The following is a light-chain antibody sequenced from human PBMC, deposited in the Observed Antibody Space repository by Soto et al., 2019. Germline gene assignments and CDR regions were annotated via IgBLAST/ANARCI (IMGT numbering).Light chain of an antibody. CDR2: DAS. Sequence: EFVLTQSPGTLSLSPGERATLSCRASQTVRNNYLAWYQQKPGQAPRLLIYDASSRATGIPDRFSGGGSGTDFTLTISRLEPEDFATYYCQQSYSFPRTFGQGTKVDI. V-gene: IGKV3-20*01. J-gene: IGKJ1*01. CDR3: QQSYSFPRT. CDR1: QTVRNNY.